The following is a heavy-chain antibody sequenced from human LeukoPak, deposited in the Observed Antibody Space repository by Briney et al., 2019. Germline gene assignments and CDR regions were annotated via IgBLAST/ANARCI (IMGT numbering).Heavy chain of an antibody. V-gene: IGHV3-23*01. J-gene: IGHJ5*02. D-gene: IGHD1-26*01. CDR2: ISGSGGST. CDR1: GFTFSSYA. CDR3: ATLLVGVTLNWFDP. Sequence: QSGGSLRLSCAASGFTFSSYAMSWVRQAPGKGLEWVSAISGSGGSTYYADSVKGRFTISRDNSKNTLYLQMNSLRAEDTAVYYCATLLVGVTLNWFDPWGQGTLVTVSS.